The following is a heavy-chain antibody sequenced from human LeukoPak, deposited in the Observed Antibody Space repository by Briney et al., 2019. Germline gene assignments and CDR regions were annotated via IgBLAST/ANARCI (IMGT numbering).Heavy chain of an antibody. Sequence: GASVKVSCKDSGYSFTDFYVHWVRQAPAQELEWMGWINPNSGATTYAQKFQGRVTMTRDTSISTAYMELRSLRSDDTAVYYCARVRAAYAGSSGAFDIWGQGTMVTVSS. J-gene: IGHJ3*02. CDR2: INPNSGAT. D-gene: IGHD6-19*01. V-gene: IGHV1-2*02. CDR3: ARVRAAYAGSSGAFDI. CDR1: GYSFTDFY.